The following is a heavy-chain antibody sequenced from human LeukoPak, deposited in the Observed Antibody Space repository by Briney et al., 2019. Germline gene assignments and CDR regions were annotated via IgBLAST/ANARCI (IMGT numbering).Heavy chain of an antibody. CDR3: ARDSGGYYDSSGYYYLSYFDY. V-gene: IGHV3-30-3*01. CDR2: TSYDGSNK. J-gene: IGHJ4*02. D-gene: IGHD3-22*01. CDR1: GFTFSSYA. Sequence: GGSLRLSCAASGFTFSSYAMHWVRQAPGKGLEWVAVTSYDGSNKYYADSVKGRFTISRDNSKNTLYLQMNSLRAEDTAVYYCARDSGGYYDSSGYYYLSYFDYWGQGTLVTVSS.